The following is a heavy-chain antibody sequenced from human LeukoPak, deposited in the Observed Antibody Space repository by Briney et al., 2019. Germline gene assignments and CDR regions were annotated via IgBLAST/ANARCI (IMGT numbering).Heavy chain of an antibody. D-gene: IGHD6-6*01. J-gene: IGHJ4*02. CDR3: AKGRYSSSSGLDY. CDR1: GFTFSSYW. V-gene: IGHV3-74*01. CDR2: INPGGSSI. Sequence: PGGSLRLSCAASGFTFSSYWMHWVRQVPGKGLVWVARINPGGSSITYADSVKGRFTISRDNSKNTLYLQMSSLRGEDTAVYYCAKGRYSSSSGLDYWGQGTLVIVSS.